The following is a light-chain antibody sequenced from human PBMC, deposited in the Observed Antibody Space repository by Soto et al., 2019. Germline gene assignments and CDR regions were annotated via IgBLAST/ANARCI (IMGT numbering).Light chain of an antibody. J-gene: IGKJ1*01. CDR2: AAS. CDR1: QSISSW. Sequence: DIQMTQSPSTLSASVGDRVTITCRASQSISSWLAWYQQKPGKAPKLLIYAASGLASGVPSRFSDSVSGTEFTLTISSLQPDDFATYYCQRYDTYSWTFGQGTKVDIK. CDR3: QRYDTYSWT. V-gene: IGKV1-5*03.